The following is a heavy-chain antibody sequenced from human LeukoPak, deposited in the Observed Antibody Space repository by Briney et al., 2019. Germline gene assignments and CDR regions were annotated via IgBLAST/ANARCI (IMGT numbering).Heavy chain of an antibody. J-gene: IGHJ3*02. Sequence: SETLCPSCTVSGGSISSYYCSWSRQPPGKGLEWVGDIYYSGSTNYNPSLKSRVTISVDTSKNQGSLKLTSVTAADTAGYYCARDHVTNAFDIWGQGTMVTVSS. V-gene: IGHV4-59*01. CDR2: IYYSGST. D-gene: IGHD3-3*01. CDR3: ARDHVTNAFDI. CDR1: GGSISSYY.